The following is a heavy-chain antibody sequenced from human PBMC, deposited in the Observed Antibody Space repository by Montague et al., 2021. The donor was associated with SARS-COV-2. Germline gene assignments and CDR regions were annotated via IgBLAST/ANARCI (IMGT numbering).Heavy chain of an antibody. CDR2: IYYSGGT. J-gene: IGHJ4*02. Sequence: SETLSLTCTVSGGSISSYCWSWIRQPPGKGLEWIGYIYYSGGTNYNPSLKSRVTTSVDTSKNQFSLKLSSVTAADTAVYYCARGFDYWGQGTLVTVSS. V-gene: IGHV4-59*01. CDR1: GGSISSYC. CDR3: ARGFDY.